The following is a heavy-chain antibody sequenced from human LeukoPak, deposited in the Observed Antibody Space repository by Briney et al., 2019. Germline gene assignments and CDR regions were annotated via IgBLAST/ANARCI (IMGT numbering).Heavy chain of an antibody. CDR1: GFTFSSYA. Sequence: PGGSLRLSCAASGFTFSSYAMHWVRQAPGKGLEWVAVISYDGSNKYYADSVKGRFTISRDNSKNTLYLQMNSLRAEDTAVYYCARDWQWLLGYFDYWGQGTLVTVSS. J-gene: IGHJ4*02. CDR3: ARDWQWLLGYFDY. V-gene: IGHV3-30*04. CDR2: ISYDGSNK. D-gene: IGHD6-19*01.